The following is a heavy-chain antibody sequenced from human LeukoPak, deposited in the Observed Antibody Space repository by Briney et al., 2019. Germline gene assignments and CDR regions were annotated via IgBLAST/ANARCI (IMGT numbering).Heavy chain of an antibody. CDR2: IYYSGST. J-gene: IGHJ4*02. D-gene: IGHD5-18*01. CDR3: ARHDGYSYAADY. Sequence: SETLSLTCTVSGGSISSSSYYWGWIRQPPGKGLEWIGSIYYSGSTYYTPSLKSRVTISVDTSKNQISLKLSSVTAADTAVYYCARHDGYSYAADYWGQGTLVTVSS. CDR1: GGSISSSSYY. V-gene: IGHV4-39*01.